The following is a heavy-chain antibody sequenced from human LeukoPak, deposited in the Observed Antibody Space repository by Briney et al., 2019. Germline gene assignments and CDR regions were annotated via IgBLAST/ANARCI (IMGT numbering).Heavy chain of an antibody. CDR1: GGTFSSYA. CDR2: IIPIFGTA. J-gene: IGHJ5*02. D-gene: IGHD3-22*01. V-gene: IGHV1-69*13. CDR3: ARDPYYDSSGYYPSHGDSFDP. Sequence: SVKVSCKASGGTFSSYAISWVRQAPGQGLEWMEGIIPIFGTANYAQKFQGRVTITADESTSTAYMELSSLRSEDTAVYYCARDPYYDSSGYYPSHGDSFDPWGQGTLVTVSS.